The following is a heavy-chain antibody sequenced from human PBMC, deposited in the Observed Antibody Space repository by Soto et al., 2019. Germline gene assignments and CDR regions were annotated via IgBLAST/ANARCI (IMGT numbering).Heavy chain of an antibody. CDR3: AKEYDYGDPYRLAFDY. CDR2: ISGSGGST. D-gene: IGHD4-17*01. V-gene: IGHV3-23*01. J-gene: IGHJ4*02. CDR1: GFTFSSYA. Sequence: PGGSLRLSCATSGFTFSSYAMSWVRQAPGKGLEWVSAISGSGGSTYYADSVKGRFTISRDNSKNTLYLQMNSLRAEDTAVYYCAKEYDYGDPYRLAFDYWGQGTLVTVSS.